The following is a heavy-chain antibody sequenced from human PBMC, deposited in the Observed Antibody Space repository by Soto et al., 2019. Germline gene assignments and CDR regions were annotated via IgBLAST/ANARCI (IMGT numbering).Heavy chain of an antibody. CDR1: GFTFSDYY. V-gene: IGHV3-11*01. CDR2: ISSSGSTI. D-gene: IGHD6-19*01. CDR3: GRVDAGYSSGWYFDY. Sequence: GGSLRLSCAASGFTFSDYYMSWIRQAPGKGLEWVSYISSSGSTIYYADSVKGRFTISRDNAKNSQYLQMNSLTAEDTAVYYCGRVDAGYSSGWYFDYWGQGTLVTVSS. J-gene: IGHJ4*02.